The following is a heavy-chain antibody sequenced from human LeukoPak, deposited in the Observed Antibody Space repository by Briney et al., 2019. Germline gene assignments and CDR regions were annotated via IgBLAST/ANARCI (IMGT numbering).Heavy chain of an antibody. J-gene: IGHJ3*02. Sequence: ASVKVSCKASGYTFTSYGISWVRQAPGQGLEWMGWISVYNGNTNYAQRLQGRVTMTTDTSTSTAYMELRSLRSDDTAVYYCASPYCSGGTCYAHDAFDIWGQGTMVTVSS. CDR2: ISVYNGNT. V-gene: IGHV1-18*01. CDR1: GYTFTSYG. CDR3: ASPYCSGGTCYAHDAFDI. D-gene: IGHD2-15*01.